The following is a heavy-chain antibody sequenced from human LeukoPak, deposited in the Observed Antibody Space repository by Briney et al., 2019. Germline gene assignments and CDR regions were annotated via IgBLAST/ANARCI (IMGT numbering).Heavy chain of an antibody. CDR2: INSDGSST. CDR3: AKGVDTAMDNPLDY. Sequence: TGGSLRLSCAASGFTFSSYWMHWVRQAPGKGLVWVSRINSDGSSTSYADSVKGRFTISRDNAKNSLYLQMNSLRAEDMALYYCAKGVDTAMDNPLDYWGQGTLVTVSS. V-gene: IGHV3-74*01. J-gene: IGHJ4*02. CDR1: GFTFSSYW. D-gene: IGHD5-18*01.